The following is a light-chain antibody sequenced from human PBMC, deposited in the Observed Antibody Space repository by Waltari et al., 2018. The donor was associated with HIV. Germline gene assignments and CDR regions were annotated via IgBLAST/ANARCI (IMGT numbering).Light chain of an antibody. CDR2: AAS. CDR3: LQDYSYPRT. V-gene: IGKV1-6*01. J-gene: IGKJ1*01. CDR1: QDIRND. Sequence: AIQMTQSPSSLSASVGDRVTITCRASQDIRNDLGWYQEKAGKAPKLLIYAASSLQSGVPSRFSGRGSGTDFILTISSLQPEDFATYYCLQDYSYPRTFGQGTKVEIK.